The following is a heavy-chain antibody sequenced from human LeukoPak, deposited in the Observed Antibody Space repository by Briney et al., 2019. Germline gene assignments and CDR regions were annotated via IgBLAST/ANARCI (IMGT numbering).Heavy chain of an antibody. CDR3: ARDLRHSSSPQEVMYSVDAFDI. Sequence: PSETLSLTCTVSGGSISSSSYYWGWIRQPPGKGLEWIGEIYHSGSTNYNPSLKSRVTISVDKSKNQFSLKLSSVTAADTAVYYCARDLRHSSSPQEVMYSVDAFDIWGQGTMVTVSS. CDR1: GGSISSSSYY. J-gene: IGHJ3*02. D-gene: IGHD6-13*01. V-gene: IGHV4-39*07. CDR2: IYHSGST.